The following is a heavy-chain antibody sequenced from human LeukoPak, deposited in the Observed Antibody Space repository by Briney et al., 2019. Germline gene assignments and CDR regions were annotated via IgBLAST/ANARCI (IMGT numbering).Heavy chain of an antibody. J-gene: IGHJ4*02. D-gene: IGHD6-13*01. CDR3: ATIGPSIAAEGY. V-gene: IGHV4-59*08. CDR2: IYYSGST. Sequence: PSETLSLTCTVSGGSISSYYWSWIRQPPGKGLEWIGYIYYSGSTNYNPSLKSRVTISVDTSKNQFSLKLSSMTAADTAVYYCATIGPSIAAEGYWGQGTLVTVSP. CDR1: GGSISSYY.